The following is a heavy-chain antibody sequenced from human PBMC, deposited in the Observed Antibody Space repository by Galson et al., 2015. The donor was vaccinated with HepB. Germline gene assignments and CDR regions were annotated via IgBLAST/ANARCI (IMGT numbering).Heavy chain of an antibody. V-gene: IGHV3-48*01. Sequence: SLRLSCAGSGFSIDSYGFNWVRQAPGKGLEWLSYISPSSRPMYYADSIQGRFTISRDNAKNSVYLQLYSLRAEDTALYYCTRDIINYYYTSGGTHGMDVWGQGTTVTVSS. CDR1: GFSIDSYG. CDR3: TRDIINYYYTSGGTHGMDV. J-gene: IGHJ6*02. CDR2: ISPSSRPM. D-gene: IGHD3-3*01.